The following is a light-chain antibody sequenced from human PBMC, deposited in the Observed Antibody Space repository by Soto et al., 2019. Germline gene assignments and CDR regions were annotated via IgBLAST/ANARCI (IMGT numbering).Light chain of an antibody. CDR2: GDN. V-gene: IGLV2-23*01. Sequence: QSALTQPASVSGSPGQSITISCSGTSSDVGRYKFVSWYQQHPGKAPKVMIYGDNKRPSGVSNRFSGSKSGNTASLTISGLQAEDEADYYCCSYANTHTWIFGGGTKVTVL. CDR1: SSDVGRYKF. CDR3: CSYANTHTWI. J-gene: IGLJ2*01.